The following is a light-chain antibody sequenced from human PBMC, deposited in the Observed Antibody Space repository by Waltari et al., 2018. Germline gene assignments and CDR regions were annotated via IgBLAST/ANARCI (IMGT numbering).Light chain of an antibody. CDR1: QNIFYNSNNKHN. Sequence: DIVMTQSPDSLAVSLGERATINYKPSQNIFYNSNNKHNLTWYQQKPGQSPKLLIYWASTRESVVPYRFRCSGSRADFTLTNSSLHAEDVSVYFCQQYYSLPYTFGQGTKVEIK. CDR2: WAS. V-gene: IGKV4-1*01. J-gene: IGKJ2*01. CDR3: QQYYSLPYT.